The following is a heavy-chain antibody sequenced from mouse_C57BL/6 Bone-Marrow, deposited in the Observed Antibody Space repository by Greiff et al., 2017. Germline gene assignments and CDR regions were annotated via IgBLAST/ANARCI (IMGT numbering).Heavy chain of an antibody. CDR1: GYTFTSYW. Sequence: QVQLQQPGAELVRPGPSVKLSCKASGYTFTSYWMHWVKQRPGQGLEWIGVSDPSDSYTNYNQKFKGKATLTVDTSSNTAYMQLSSLTSADSAVYYCAGYYGPYLWFAYWGQGTLVTVSA. J-gene: IGHJ3*01. V-gene: IGHV1-59*01. D-gene: IGHD1-1*01. CDR2: SDPSDSYT. CDR3: AGYYGPYLWFAY.